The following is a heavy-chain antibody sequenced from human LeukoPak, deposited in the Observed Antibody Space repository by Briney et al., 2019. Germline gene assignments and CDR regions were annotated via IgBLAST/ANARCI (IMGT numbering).Heavy chain of an antibody. J-gene: IGHJ4*02. CDR2: ISGSDGST. Sequence: GGSLRLSCAASGFTFSSYAMSWVRQAPGKGLEWVSGISGSDGSTNYADSVKGRFTISRENSKNTLYLQMNSLRAEDTAVYYCAKGLPGFGDLLDVWNYWGQGILVTVSS. V-gene: IGHV3-23*01. CDR3: AKGLPGFGDLLDVWNY. CDR1: GFTFSSYA. D-gene: IGHD3-10*01.